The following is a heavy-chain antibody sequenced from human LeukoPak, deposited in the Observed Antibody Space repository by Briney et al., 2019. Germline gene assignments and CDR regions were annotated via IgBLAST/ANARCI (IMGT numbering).Heavy chain of an antibody. CDR1: SASINSSPYF. CDR3: ARGQDFSGYDFGPPQYNWFDP. Sequence: PSETLSLTCTVSSASINSSPYFWAWIRQSPGKGLEWIGSFSYSGTTYYNPSLKSRVTISVDTSKNQFSLKLSSVTAADTAVYYCARGQDFSGYDFGPPQYNWFDPWGQGTLVTVSS. J-gene: IGHJ5*02. D-gene: IGHD5-12*01. V-gene: IGHV4-39*07. CDR2: FSYSGTT.